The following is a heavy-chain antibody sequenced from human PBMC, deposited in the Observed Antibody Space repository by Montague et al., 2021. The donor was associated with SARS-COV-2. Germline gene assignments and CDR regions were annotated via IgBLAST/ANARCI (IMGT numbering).Heavy chain of an antibody. CDR1: SGSIISSGYY. J-gene: IGHJ4*02. CDR2: IYSSGTT. CDR3: ARGMIRGVTTPFDY. D-gene: IGHD3-10*01. V-gene: IGHV4-39*02. Sequence: SETLSLTCSVSSGSIISSGYYWGWIRQPPGKELEWIGNIYSSGTTYYNPSLQRRGTISVDTSKNHLSLRLSPVTAADTAVYFCARGMIRGVTTPFDYWGQGSQVTVSS.